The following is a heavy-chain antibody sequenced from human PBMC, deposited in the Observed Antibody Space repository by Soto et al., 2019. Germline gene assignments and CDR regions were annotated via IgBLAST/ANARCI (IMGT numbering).Heavy chain of an antibody. CDR1: GGTFSSYA. V-gene: IGHV1-69*13. J-gene: IGHJ3*02. CDR3: ARDHSRPSSGFDI. Sequence: GAPVKVSCKASGGTFSSYAISWVRQVPGQELEWMGGIIPIFGTANYAQKLQGRVTITAEESTSTAYMELSSLRSEDTAVYYCARDHSRPSSGFDIWGQGTMVTV. D-gene: IGHD6-13*01. CDR2: IIPIFGTA.